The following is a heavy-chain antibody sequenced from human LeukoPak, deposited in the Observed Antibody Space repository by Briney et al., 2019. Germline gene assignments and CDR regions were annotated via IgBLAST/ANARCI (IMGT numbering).Heavy chain of an antibody. CDR1: GDSISSSSYY. J-gene: IGHJ4*02. D-gene: IGHD6-13*01. CDR2: IYYSGST. V-gene: IGHV4-39*02. Sequence: SETLSLTCTVSGDSISSSSYYWGWIRQPPGKGLEWIGSIYYSGSTYYNPSLKSRVTISIDTSKNQFSLKLSSVTAADTAVYYCAREGYSSSWLDYWGQGTLVTVSS. CDR3: AREGYSSSWLDY.